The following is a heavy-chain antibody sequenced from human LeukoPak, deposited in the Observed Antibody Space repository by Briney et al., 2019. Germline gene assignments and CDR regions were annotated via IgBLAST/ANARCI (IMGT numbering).Heavy chain of an antibody. CDR3: AREGIIAAAAYFDY. D-gene: IGHD6-13*01. V-gene: IGHV4-34*01. Sequence: SETLSLTCAVYGGSFSGYCWSWIRQPPGKGLEWIGEINHSGSTNYNPSLKSRVTISVDTSKNQFSLKLSSVTAADTAVYYCAREGIIAAAAYFDYWGQGTLVTVSS. CDR1: GGSFSGYC. J-gene: IGHJ4*02. CDR2: INHSGST.